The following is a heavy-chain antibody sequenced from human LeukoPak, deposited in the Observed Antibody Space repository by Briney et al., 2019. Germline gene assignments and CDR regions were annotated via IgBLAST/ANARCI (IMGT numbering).Heavy chain of an antibody. CDR1: GFTFSSYS. D-gene: IGHD4-17*01. CDR3: ARGLYYGDLGGLIDY. V-gene: IGHV3-48*01. Sequence: GGSLRLSCAASGFTFSSYSMTWVRQAPGKGLEWVSYISSSSSTIYYADSVKGRFTVSRDNAKNSLYLQMNSLRAEDTAVYYCARGLYYGDLGGLIDYWGQGTLVTVSS. J-gene: IGHJ4*02. CDR2: ISSSSSTI.